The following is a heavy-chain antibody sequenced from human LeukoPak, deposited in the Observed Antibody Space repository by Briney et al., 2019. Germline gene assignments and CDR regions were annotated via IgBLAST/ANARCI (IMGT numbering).Heavy chain of an antibody. D-gene: IGHD3-10*01. CDR3: ARGYYPPRWYFDL. CDR2: IIEKANA. V-gene: IGHV4-34*01. J-gene: IGHJ2*01. Sequence: SETLSLTCALYGGSFSSYSWSWTWIPQTPEKGLEWIGEIIEKANANYNPSLKSRVTIDLDTYKNQFSLKLTSMTAADTAMYYCARGYYPPRWYFDLWGRGTLVTVPS. CDR1: GGSFSSYS.